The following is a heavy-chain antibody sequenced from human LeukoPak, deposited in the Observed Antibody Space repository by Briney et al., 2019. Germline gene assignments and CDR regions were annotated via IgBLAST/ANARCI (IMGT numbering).Heavy chain of an antibody. CDR3: ARDGPVGLVLDY. D-gene: IGHD6-13*01. CDR2: IWYDGSNK. V-gene: IGHV3-33*01. J-gene: IGHJ4*02. Sequence: GRSLRLSCAASGFTFSSYGMHWVRQAPGKGLEWVAVIWYDGSNKYYADSVKGRFTISRVNSKNTLYLQMNSLRAEDTAVYYCARDGPVGLVLDYWGQGTLVTVSS. CDR1: GFTFSSYG.